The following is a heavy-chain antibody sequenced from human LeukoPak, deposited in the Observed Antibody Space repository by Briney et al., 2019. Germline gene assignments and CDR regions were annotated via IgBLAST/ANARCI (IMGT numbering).Heavy chain of an antibody. Sequence: GGSLRLSCAGPGFTFSSYSMNWVCQAPGKGLEWVSYISSGSSTIYYADSVKGRFTISRDNAKNSLYLQMNSLRDEDTAVYYCATSAGRTTGYYGMGVWGQGTTVTVSS. J-gene: IGHJ6*02. CDR3: ATSAGRTTGYYGMGV. V-gene: IGHV3-48*02. CDR2: ISSGSSTI. D-gene: IGHD1-1*01. CDR1: GFTFSSYS.